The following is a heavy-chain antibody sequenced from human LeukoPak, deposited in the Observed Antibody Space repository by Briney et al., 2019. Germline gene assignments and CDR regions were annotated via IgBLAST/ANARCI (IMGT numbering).Heavy chain of an antibody. CDR1: GFTFSTYA. Sequence: GGSLRLSCVASGFTFSTYAMSWVRQAPGKGLEWVSRISTDGYTTDYADFVQGRFTASRDNTKNTWSLEMNSLRAEDTAVYYCVVGGSPGYWGQGTLVTVSS. J-gene: IGHJ4*02. D-gene: IGHD2-15*01. V-gene: IGHV3-23*01. CDR3: VVGGSPGY. CDR2: ISTDGYTT.